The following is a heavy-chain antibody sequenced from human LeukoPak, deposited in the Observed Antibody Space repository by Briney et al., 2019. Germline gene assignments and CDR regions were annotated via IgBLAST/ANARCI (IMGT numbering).Heavy chain of an antibody. J-gene: IGHJ4*02. V-gene: IGHV4-38-2*02. CDR2: IHYSGST. Sequence: SETLSLTCHVSGYSISSAYYWGWIRQPPGKELEWIGSIHYSGSTSYNPSLKSRVTISGDTSKNQFSLKLSSVTAADTAVYYCARGFRGPNFDYWGQGTLVTVSS. CDR3: ARGFRGPNFDY. D-gene: IGHD3-10*01. CDR1: GYSISSAYY.